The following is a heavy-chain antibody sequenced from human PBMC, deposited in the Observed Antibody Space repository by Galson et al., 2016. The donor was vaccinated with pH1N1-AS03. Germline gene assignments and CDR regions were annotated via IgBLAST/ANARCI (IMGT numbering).Heavy chain of an antibody. J-gene: IGHJ4*02. V-gene: IGHV4-61*02. CDR3: AREDYNTEFETVIDY. Sequence: LSLTCTVSGGSISSGSYYWSWIRQPAGKGLEWIGRLYTSGSTNYNPSLKSRVTISVDTSKNQFSLKLNSMTAADTALYYCAREDYNTEFETVIDYWGRGTLFTVSS. CDR1: GGSISSGSYY. CDR2: LYTSGST. D-gene: IGHD3-10*01.